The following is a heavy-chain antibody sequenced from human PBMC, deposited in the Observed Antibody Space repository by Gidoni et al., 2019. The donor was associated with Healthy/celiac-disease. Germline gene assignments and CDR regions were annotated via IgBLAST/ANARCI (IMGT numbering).Heavy chain of an antibody. V-gene: IGHV4-34*01. Sequence: QVQLQQWGAGLLKPSETLSLTCAVYGGSFSGYSWSWIRQPPGKGLEWIGEINHSGSTNYNPSLKSRVTISVDTSKNQFSLKLSSVTAADTAVYYCARGAYDYIWGSYRYGYYFDYWGQGTLVTVSS. D-gene: IGHD3-16*02. CDR3: ARGAYDYIWGSYRYGYYFDY. CDR2: INHSGST. CDR1: GGSFSGYS. J-gene: IGHJ4*02.